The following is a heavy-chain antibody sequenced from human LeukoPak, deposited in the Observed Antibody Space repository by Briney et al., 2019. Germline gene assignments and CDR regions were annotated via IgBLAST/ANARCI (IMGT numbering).Heavy chain of an antibody. CDR1: GGSISSSSYY. V-gene: IGHV4-39*01. CDR2: IYYSGST. Sequence: PSETLSLTCTVSGGSISSSSYYWGWIRQPPGKGLEWIGSIYYSGSTYYNPSLKSRVTISVDTSKNQFSLKLSSVTAADTAVYYCARRMVQCSGREFDYWGQGTLVTVSS. J-gene: IGHJ4*02. D-gene: IGHD2-15*01. CDR3: ARRMVQCSGREFDY.